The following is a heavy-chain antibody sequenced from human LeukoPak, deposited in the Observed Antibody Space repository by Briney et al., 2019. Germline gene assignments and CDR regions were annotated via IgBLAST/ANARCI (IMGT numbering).Heavy chain of an antibody. CDR2: INPSGGST. D-gene: IGHD3/OR15-3a*01. V-gene: IGHV1-46*01. CDR1: GYTFTSYY. J-gene: IGHJ4*02. CDR3: ARCGDFGLVIRCTFDY. Sequence: GASVKVSCKASGYTFTSYYMHWVRRAPGQGLEWMGRINPSGGSTSYAQKFQGRVTMTRDTSTSTVYMELSSLRSEDTAVYYCARCGDFGLVIRCTFDYWGQGTLVTVSS.